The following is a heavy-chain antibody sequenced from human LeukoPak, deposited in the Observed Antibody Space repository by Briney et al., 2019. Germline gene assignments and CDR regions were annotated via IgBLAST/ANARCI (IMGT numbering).Heavy chain of an antibody. J-gene: IGHJ3*02. CDR2: ISGSGGST. CDR3: AKMGPDAFDI. Sequence: KTGGSLRLSCAASGFTFSNYAMSWDRQAPGKGLEWVSAISGSGGSTYYADSVQGRFTISRDNSKNTLYLQMNSLRAEDTAVYYCAKMGPDAFDIWGQGTMVTVSS. CDR1: GFTFSNYA. V-gene: IGHV3-23*01.